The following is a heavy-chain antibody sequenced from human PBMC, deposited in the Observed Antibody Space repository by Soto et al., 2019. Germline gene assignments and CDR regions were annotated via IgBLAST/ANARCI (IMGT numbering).Heavy chain of an antibody. V-gene: IGHV3-23*01. D-gene: IGHD6-13*01. J-gene: IGHJ4*02. CDR3: ATLRSAAHFDY. CDR2: IGSSGIDF. CDR1: GFTFSTQD. Sequence: GGSLRLSCAASGFTFSTQDMTWVRQAPGKGLEWVSSIGSSGIDFYHADSVRGRFTISRDNSKSTLYLHMTSLTAEDTALYYCATLRSAAHFDYWGQGTLVTVSS.